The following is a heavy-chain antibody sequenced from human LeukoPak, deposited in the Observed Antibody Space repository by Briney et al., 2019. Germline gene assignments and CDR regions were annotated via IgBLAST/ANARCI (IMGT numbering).Heavy chain of an antibody. CDR2: ISSSSSTM. CDR1: GFTFTSYS. V-gene: IGHV3-48*02. CDR3: ARDRGPYGSGTYGIEGFDY. J-gene: IGHJ4*02. D-gene: IGHD3-10*01. Sequence: PGGSLRLSCAASGFTFTSYSINWGRQAPGKGLEWVSYISSSSSTMYYAESVRGRFTISRDNAKTSLYLQMNSLRDEDTAVYYCARDRGPYGSGTYGIEGFDYWGQGTLVTVSS.